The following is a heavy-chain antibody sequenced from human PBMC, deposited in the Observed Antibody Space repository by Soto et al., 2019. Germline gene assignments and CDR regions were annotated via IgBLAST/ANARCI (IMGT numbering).Heavy chain of an antibody. CDR3: ARVPQVAIIPVDS. CDR1: GYSFTTHW. CDR2: FDPSDSYV. V-gene: IGHV5-10-1*03. J-gene: IGHJ4*02. D-gene: IGHD2-15*01. Sequence: DVQLVQSGAEMKKPGESLRISCRGSGYSFTTHWITWVRQRPGKGLEWMARFDPSDSYVYYNPSIQGDVTVSVDTSVSTGYLHCGSLKATDTAIFYCARVPQVAIIPVDSWGQGTLVTVSS.